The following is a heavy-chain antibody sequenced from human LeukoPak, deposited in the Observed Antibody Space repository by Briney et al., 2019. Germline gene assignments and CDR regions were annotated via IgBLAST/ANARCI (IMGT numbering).Heavy chain of an antibody. CDR2: INTDTGNP. CDR1: GYTFTSYA. J-gene: IGHJ4*02. Sequence: GASVKVSCKASGYTFTSYAMNWVRQAPGQGLEWMGWINTDTGNPTYAQGFTGRFVFSLDTSVSTAFLQISSLKAEDTAVYYCARLSYDYDFLTTAAFDYWGQGTLVTVSS. V-gene: IGHV7-4-1*02. CDR3: ARLSYDYDFLTTAAFDY. D-gene: IGHD3-9*01.